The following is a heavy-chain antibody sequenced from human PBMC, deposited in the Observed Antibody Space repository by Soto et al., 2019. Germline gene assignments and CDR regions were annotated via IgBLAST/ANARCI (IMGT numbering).Heavy chain of an antibody. V-gene: IGHV3-33*01. CDR2: IWYDGSNK. J-gene: IGHJ4*02. Sequence: PGGSLRLSCAASGFTFSSYGMHWVRQAPGKGLEWVAVIWYDGSNKYYADSVKGRFTISRDNSKNTLYLQMNSLRAEDTAVYYCARAGYSYGYRDYFDYWGQGTLVTVSS. CDR3: ARAGYSYGYRDYFDY. CDR1: GFTFSSYG. D-gene: IGHD5-18*01.